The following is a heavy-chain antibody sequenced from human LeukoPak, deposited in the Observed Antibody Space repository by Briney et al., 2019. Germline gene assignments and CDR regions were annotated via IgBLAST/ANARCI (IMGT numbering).Heavy chain of an antibody. J-gene: IGHJ4*02. Sequence: GESLKISCKGSGYSFTNYWIGWVRQMPGKGLEWMGIMYPGDSDTRYSPSFQGQVTISADKSSSTAYLQWSSLKASDTAMYYCXXXCCTNGPEFDYWGQGTLVTVSS. V-gene: IGHV5-51*01. CDR1: GYSFTNYW. CDR3: XXXCCTNGPEFDY. D-gene: IGHD2-8*01. CDR2: MYPGDSDT.